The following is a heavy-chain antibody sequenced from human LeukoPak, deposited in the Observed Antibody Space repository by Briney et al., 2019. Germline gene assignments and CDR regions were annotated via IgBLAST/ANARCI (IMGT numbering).Heavy chain of an antibody. CDR2: IYSGDSDI. CDR3: ARGGRLVGYFDY. Sequence: GESLKISCKASGYTFTNYWIGWVRQMPGQGLEWMGIIYSGDSDIRYSPSFQGQITISADKSISTAYLQWSSLKASDTAMYYCARGGRLVGYFDYWGQGTLVTVSS. J-gene: IGHJ4*02. V-gene: IGHV5-51*01. CDR1: GYTFTNYW. D-gene: IGHD2-15*01.